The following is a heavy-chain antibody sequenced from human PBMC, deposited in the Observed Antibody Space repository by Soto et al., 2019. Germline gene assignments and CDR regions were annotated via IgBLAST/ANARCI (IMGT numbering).Heavy chain of an antibody. J-gene: IGHJ4*02. CDR3: ARTYDFWTSNDY. V-gene: IGHV1-3*01. Sequence: GASVKVSCKASGYTFTSYAIHWVRQAPGQRLEWMGWINAGNGNTKYSQKFQGRVTITRDTSASTAYMELSSLRSEDTAVYYCARTYDFWTSNDYWGQGTLVTVSS. CDR1: GYTFTSYA. D-gene: IGHD3-3*01. CDR2: INAGNGNT.